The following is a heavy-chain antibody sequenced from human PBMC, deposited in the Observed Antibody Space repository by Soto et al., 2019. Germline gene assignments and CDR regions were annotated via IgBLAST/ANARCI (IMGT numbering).Heavy chain of an antibody. CDR3: AKSSTIKLYNWCDP. Sequence: ASVKVSCKASGYTFTSYAMHWVRQAPGQRLEWMGWINAGNGNTKYSQKFQGRVTITRDTSASTAYMELSSLRSEDTAVYYRAKSSTIKLYNWCDPWGQGPLVTVSS. CDR1: GYTFTSYA. J-gene: IGHJ5*01. CDR2: INAGNGNT. D-gene: IGHD2-2*01. V-gene: IGHV1-3*01.